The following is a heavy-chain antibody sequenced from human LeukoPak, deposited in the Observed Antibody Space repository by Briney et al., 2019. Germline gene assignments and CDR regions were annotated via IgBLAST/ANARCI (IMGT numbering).Heavy chain of an antibody. CDR2: IYYSGSS. Sequence: SETLSLTCTVSGGSISCSSYYWGWIRQPPGKGLEWIGSIYYSGSSYHNPSLKSRATISVDTSKKQFSLKLSSVTAADTAVYFCARHRDVGSLPLDYWGQGTLVSVSS. CDR1: GGSISCSSYY. J-gene: IGHJ4*02. V-gene: IGHV4-39*01. CDR3: ARHRDVGSLPLDY. D-gene: IGHD1-26*01.